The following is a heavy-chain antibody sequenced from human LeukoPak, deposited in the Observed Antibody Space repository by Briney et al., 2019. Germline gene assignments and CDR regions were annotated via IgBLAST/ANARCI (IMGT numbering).Heavy chain of an antibody. J-gene: IGHJ4*02. D-gene: IGHD3-22*01. Sequence: PGGSLRLSCAASGFTLSSYEMNWVRQAPGKGLEWVSYISSSGSTIYYADSVKGRFTISRDNAKNSLYLQMNSLRAEDTAVYYCARDHYDSSGYYLDYWGQGTLVTVSS. V-gene: IGHV3-48*03. CDR1: GFTLSSYE. CDR3: ARDHYDSSGYYLDY. CDR2: ISSSGSTI.